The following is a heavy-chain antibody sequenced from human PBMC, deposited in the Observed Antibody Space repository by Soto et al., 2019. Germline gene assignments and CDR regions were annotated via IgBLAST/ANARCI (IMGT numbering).Heavy chain of an antibody. CDR1: GVTFSRYA. Sequence: SVKVSCKASGVTFSRYAFSWVRQAPGQGLEWMGGIVPIYGTRGFAQKFQGRLTITADEPTRTAYMELSSLRSEDTAVYYCARDLDYYGSGSHYYYGMGVWGQGTTVTVSS. CDR3: ARDLDYYGSGSHYYYGMGV. D-gene: IGHD3-10*01. CDR2: IVPIYGTR. J-gene: IGHJ6*02. V-gene: IGHV1-69*13.